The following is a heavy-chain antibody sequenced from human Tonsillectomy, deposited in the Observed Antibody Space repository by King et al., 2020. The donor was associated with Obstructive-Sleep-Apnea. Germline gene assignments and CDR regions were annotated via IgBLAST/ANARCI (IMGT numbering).Heavy chain of an antibody. CDR1: GFTFDDYA. Sequence: VQLVESGGGLVQPGRSLRLSCAASGFTFDDYAMHWVRQAPGKGLEWVSGISWNSGSVAYADSVKGRFTISRDNAKNSLYLQMNSLRAEDTALYYCAKDLGFGGYPIVGHGMDVWGQGTTVTVSS. V-gene: IGHV3-9*01. CDR3: AKDLGFGGYPIVGHGMDV. J-gene: IGHJ6*02. CDR2: ISWNSGSV. D-gene: IGHD3-10*01.